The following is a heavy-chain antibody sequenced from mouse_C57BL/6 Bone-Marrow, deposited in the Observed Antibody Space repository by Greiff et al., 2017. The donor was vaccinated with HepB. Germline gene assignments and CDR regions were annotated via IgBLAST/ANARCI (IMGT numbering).Heavy chain of an antibody. CDR1: GFSFTSYG. CDR3: AKNYYGSSYGWYFDV. V-gene: IGHV2-5*01. J-gene: IGHJ1*03. CDR2: IWRGGST. D-gene: IGHD1-1*01. Sequence: VQLQQSGPGLVQPSQSLSITCTVSGFSFTSYGVHWVRQSPGKGLEWLGVIWRGGSTDYNAAFMSRLSIIKDNSKSQVFFKMNSLQADDTAIYYCAKNYYGSSYGWYFDVWGTGTTVTVSS.